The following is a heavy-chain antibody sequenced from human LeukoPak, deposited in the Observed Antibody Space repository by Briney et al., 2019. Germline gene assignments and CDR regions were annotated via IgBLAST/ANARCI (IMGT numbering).Heavy chain of an antibody. CDR3: ARGPYYYGSGSYHY. D-gene: IGHD3-10*01. Sequence: ASVKVSCKASGYTFTSYGISWVRQAPGQGLEWMGWISAYNGNTNYAQKLQGRVTMTTDTSTSTAHMELRSLRSDDTAVYYCARGPYYYGSGSYHYRGQGTLVTVSS. CDR1: GYTFTSYG. J-gene: IGHJ4*02. V-gene: IGHV1-18*04. CDR2: ISAYNGNT.